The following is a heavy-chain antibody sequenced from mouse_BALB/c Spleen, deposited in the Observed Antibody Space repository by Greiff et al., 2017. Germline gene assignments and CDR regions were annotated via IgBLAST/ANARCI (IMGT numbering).Heavy chain of an antibody. CDR2: ISYSGST. J-gene: IGHJ3*01. Sequence: EVKLVESGPSLVKPSQTLSLTCSVTGDSITSGYWNWIRKFPGNKLEYMGYISYSGSTYYNPSLKSRISITRDTSKNQYYLQLNSVTTEDTATYYCAREGNYVNALDYWGQGTLVTVSA. CDR1: GDSITSGY. V-gene: IGHV3-8*02. D-gene: IGHD2-1*01. CDR3: AREGNYVNALDY.